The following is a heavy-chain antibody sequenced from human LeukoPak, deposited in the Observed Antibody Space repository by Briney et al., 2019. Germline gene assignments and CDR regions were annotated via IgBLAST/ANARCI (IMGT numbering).Heavy chain of an antibody. J-gene: IGHJ6*03. CDR2: IKQDGSEK. CDR3: ARESEDVLRSRYYYYYMDV. V-gene: IGHV3-7*01. CDR1: GFTFSSYW. Sequence: PGGSLRLSCAASGFTFSSYWMSWVRQAPGKGLEWVANIKQDGSEKYYVDSVKGRFTISRDNAKNSPYLQMNSLRAEDTAVYYCARESEDVLRSRYYYYYMDVWGKGTTVTVSS. D-gene: IGHD3-3*01.